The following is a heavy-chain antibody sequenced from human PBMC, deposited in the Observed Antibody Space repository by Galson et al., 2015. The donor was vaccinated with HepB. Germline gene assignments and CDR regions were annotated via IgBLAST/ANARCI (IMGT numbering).Heavy chain of an antibody. CDR3: ARRRTPGGYYDSSGSDI. V-gene: IGHV5-51*01. D-gene: IGHD3-22*01. Sequence: QSGAEVKKPGESLRISCKGSGYSFTSYWISWVRQMPGKGLEWMGIIYPGDSDTRYSPSFQGQVTISADESISTAYLQWSSLKASDTAMYYCARRRTPGGYYDSSGSDIWGQGTMVTVSS. CDR1: GYSFTSYW. CDR2: IYPGDSDT. J-gene: IGHJ3*02.